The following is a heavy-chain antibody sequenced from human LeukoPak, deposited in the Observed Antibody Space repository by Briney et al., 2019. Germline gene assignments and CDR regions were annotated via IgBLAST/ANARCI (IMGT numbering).Heavy chain of an antibody. Sequence: GALVKVSCKASGYTFTGYYMHWVRQAPGQGLEWMGWINPNSGGTNYAQKFQGRVTMTRDTSISTAYMELSRLRSDDTAVYYCARVYDSSGYYPSGFDYWGQGTLVTVSS. CDR3: ARVYDSSGYYPSGFDY. CDR2: INPNSGGT. D-gene: IGHD3-22*01. J-gene: IGHJ4*02. CDR1: GYTFTGYY. V-gene: IGHV1-2*02.